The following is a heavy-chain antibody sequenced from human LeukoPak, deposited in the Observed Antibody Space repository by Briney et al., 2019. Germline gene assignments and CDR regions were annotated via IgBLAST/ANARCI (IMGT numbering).Heavy chain of an antibody. CDR2: IYTSGST. Sequence: SQTLSLTCTVSGGSISSGSYYWSWIRQPAGKGLEWIGRIYTSGSTNYNPSLKSRVTISVDTSKNQFSLKLSSVTAADTAVYYCARDHRGYYHHEYYFDYWGQGTLVTVSS. V-gene: IGHV4-61*02. J-gene: IGHJ4*02. D-gene: IGHD3-22*01. CDR1: GGSISSGSYY. CDR3: ARDHRGYYHHEYYFDY.